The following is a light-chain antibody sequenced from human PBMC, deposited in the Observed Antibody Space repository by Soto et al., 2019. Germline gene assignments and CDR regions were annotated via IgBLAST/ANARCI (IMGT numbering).Light chain of an antibody. Sequence: SVLTQPASVSGSPGQSITISCTGTRNDIGDYSFVSWYQQRPGKVPKLLIYEVSDRPSGVSSRFSGSKSGNTASLTISGLQAEDEAHYFCSSYTGTYTHVFGSGTKVTVL. J-gene: IGLJ1*01. V-gene: IGLV2-14*01. CDR2: EVS. CDR1: RNDIGDYSF. CDR3: SSYTGTYTHV.